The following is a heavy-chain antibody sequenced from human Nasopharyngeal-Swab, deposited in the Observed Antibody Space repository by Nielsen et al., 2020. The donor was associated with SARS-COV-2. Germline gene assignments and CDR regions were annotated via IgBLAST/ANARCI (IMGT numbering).Heavy chain of an antibody. J-gene: IGHJ4*02. CDR2: IGDKDHNYAT. CDR3: TTDFYFDY. V-gene: IGHV3-73*01. Sequence: GSLRLSCAASGFILSASAIHWVRQASGKGLEGVGRIGDKDHNYATTYVASVPGRFTISRDDSKDTAFLQMASLKTEDTALYYCTTDFYFDYWGQGTLVTVSS. CDR1: GFILSASA.